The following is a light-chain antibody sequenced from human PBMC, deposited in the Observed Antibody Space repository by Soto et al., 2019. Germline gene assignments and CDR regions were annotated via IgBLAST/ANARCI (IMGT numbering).Light chain of an antibody. CDR3: LQDYGDSWT. Sequence: QISHSPCSLAASVGEKIIITCRASRDVGSDVSWYQQKPGQAPKLLIYAASNLYTGVPSRFSGSRSGTEFTLTISSLQPEDFASYYCLQDYGDSWTFGQGTKVDIK. V-gene: IGKV1-6*01. CDR1: RDVGSD. J-gene: IGKJ1*01. CDR2: AAS.